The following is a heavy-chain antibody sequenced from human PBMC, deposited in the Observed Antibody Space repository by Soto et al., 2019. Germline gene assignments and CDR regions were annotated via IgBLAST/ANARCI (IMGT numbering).Heavy chain of an antibody. Sequence: PGGSLRLSCAASGFTFSSYGMHWVRQAPGKGLEWVAVIWYDGSNKYYADSVKGRFTISRDNSKNTLYLQMNSLRAEDTAVYYCARGGYCSGGSCYDGLNWFDPWGQGTLVTVSS. D-gene: IGHD2-15*01. J-gene: IGHJ5*02. CDR2: IWYDGSNK. V-gene: IGHV3-33*01. CDR3: ARGGYCSGGSCYDGLNWFDP. CDR1: GFTFSSYG.